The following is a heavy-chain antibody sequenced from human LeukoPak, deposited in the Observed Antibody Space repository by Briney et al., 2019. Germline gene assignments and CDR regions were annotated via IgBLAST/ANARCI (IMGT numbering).Heavy chain of an antibody. V-gene: IGHV4-59*08. Sequence: SETLSLTCTVSGGSISSYYWSWIRQPPGKGLEWIGYIYYSGSTNYNPSLKSRVTISVDTSKNQFSLKLSSVTAADTAVYYCARVHSSGWYYFDYWGQGTLVTVSS. CDR1: GGSISSYY. CDR2: IYYSGST. D-gene: IGHD6-19*01. CDR3: ARVHSSGWYYFDY. J-gene: IGHJ4*02.